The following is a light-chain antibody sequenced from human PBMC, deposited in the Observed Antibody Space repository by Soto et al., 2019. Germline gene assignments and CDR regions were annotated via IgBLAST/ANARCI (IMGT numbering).Light chain of an antibody. Sequence: QSVLTQPPSVSAAPGQRVTISCSGSSTNIGGNSVSWYQQLPGTAANLLIYDDDKRPSGSPDRFSGSKSGTSATLGIIGVQTGDEADYYCGSWDSSLSAYVFGTGTKVTVL. V-gene: IGLV1-51*01. CDR2: DDD. CDR3: GSWDSSLSAYV. CDR1: STNIGGNS. J-gene: IGLJ1*01.